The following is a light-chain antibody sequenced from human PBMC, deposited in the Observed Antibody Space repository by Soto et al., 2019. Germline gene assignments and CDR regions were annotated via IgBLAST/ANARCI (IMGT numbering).Light chain of an antibody. CDR1: SSNIGSAY. V-gene: IGLV1-47*01. CDR2: RNN. J-gene: IGLJ2*01. Sequence: QSVLTQPPSAPGTPGQTVTISCSGSSSNIGSAYIYWYQHLPGTAPKLLIYRNNQRPSGVPDRFSASKSGTSASLAISGLRSEDEADYYCAAWDDSLVVFGGGTKLTVL. CDR3: AAWDDSLVV.